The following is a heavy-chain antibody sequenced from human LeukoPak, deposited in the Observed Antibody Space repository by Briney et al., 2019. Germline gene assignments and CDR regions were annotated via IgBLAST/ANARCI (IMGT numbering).Heavy chain of an antibody. CDR3: AKSGGFFDT. Sequence: PGGSLRLSCAASGFTFSYYSMNWVRQAPGKGLEWVSSISSSSRSYIYYADSVKGRFTISRDNGKNFLYLQMNSLRAEDTAVYYCAKSGGFFDTWGQGTLVTVSS. CDR1: GFTFSYYS. V-gene: IGHV3-21*06. J-gene: IGHJ5*02. CDR2: ISSSSRSYI. D-gene: IGHD1-26*01.